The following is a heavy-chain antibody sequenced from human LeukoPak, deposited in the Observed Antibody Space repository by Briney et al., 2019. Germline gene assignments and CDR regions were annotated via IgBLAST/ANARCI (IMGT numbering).Heavy chain of an antibody. D-gene: IGHD2-15*01. Sequence: GGSLRLSCAATGFTSNYYAMNWVRQAPGKGLEWVSAISGSGDSTYYADSVRGRFTISRDNSKNTLYLQMNRLRVEDAAVYYCARAPVTSCRGAFCYPFDYWGQGTLVTVSS. CDR1: GFTSNYYA. J-gene: IGHJ4*02. CDR2: ISGSGDST. CDR3: ARAPVTSCRGAFCYPFDY. V-gene: IGHV3-23*01.